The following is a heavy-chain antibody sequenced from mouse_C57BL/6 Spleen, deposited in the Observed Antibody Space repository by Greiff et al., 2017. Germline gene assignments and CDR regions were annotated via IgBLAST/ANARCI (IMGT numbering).Heavy chain of an antibody. J-gene: IGHJ3*01. Sequence: QVQLQQPGTELVKPGASVKLSCKASGYTFTSYWMHWVKQRPGQGLEWIGNINPSNGGTNYNEKFKSKATLTVDKSSSTAYMQLSSLTSKDSAVFYCARESTAQATYWFAYWGQGTLVTVSA. CDR2: INPSNGGT. D-gene: IGHD3-2*02. CDR1: GYTFTSYW. CDR3: ARESTAQATYWFAY. V-gene: IGHV1-53*01.